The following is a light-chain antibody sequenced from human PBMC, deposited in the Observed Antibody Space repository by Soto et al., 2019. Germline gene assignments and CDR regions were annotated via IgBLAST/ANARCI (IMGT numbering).Light chain of an antibody. CDR1: ISDLGGYKP. CDR3: SSYKSSATL. V-gene: IGLV2-14*01. J-gene: IGLJ3*02. Sequence: ALTQPASVSGSPGQSITVSCTGVISDLGGYKPVSWYRQRPGKAPQLILYEINKRPSGVSDRFSGSVSGNTASLTISGLQAEDEDDYYCSSYKSSATLFGGGTKVTVL. CDR2: EIN.